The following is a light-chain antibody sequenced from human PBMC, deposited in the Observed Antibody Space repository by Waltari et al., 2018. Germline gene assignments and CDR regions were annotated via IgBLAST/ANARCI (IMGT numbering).Light chain of an antibody. CDR1: QTISTF. CDR3: QQTYSPPYT. Sequence: DIQMTQSPSSLSASVGGRVTVTCRASQTISTFLNWYQQKPGKDPKLLIYSTSSLQSGVPSRFNGSASGTDFSLTISSPQPEDFATYYCQQTYSPPYTFGQGTKLDI. V-gene: IGKV1-39*01. J-gene: IGKJ2*01. CDR2: STS.